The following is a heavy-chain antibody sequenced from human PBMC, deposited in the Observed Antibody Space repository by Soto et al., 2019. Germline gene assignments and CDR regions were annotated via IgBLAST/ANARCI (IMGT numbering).Heavy chain of an antibody. D-gene: IGHD5-12*01. CDR2: IYYSGIT. CDR1: GGSISSSIYY. V-gene: IGHV4-39*01. Sequence: SETLSLTCTVSGGSISSSIYYWGWIRHPPGKGLEWIGSIYYSGITYYNPSLKSRVTISVDTSKNQFSLKLSSVTAADTAVYYCARSHPLWRLRATYFDYWGQGTLVTVSS. CDR3: ARSHPLWRLRATYFDY. J-gene: IGHJ4*02.